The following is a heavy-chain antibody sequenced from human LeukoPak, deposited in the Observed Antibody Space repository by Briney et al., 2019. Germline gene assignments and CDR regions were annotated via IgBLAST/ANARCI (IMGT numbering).Heavy chain of an antibody. Sequence: ASVKVSCKASGYIFTSYAMHWVRQAPGQRLEWMGWINGDKGNIKYSQKFQGRVTISKDTSARTAYMELSSLRSEDTAVYYCARSRTDDYGDWWWFDPWGQGTLVTVSS. J-gene: IGHJ5*02. V-gene: IGHV1-3*01. CDR1: GYIFTSYA. CDR3: ARSRTDDYGDWWWFDP. D-gene: IGHD4-17*01. CDR2: INGDKGNI.